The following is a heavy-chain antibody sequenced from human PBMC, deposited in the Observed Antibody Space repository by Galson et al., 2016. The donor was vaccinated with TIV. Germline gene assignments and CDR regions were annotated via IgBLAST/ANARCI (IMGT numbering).Heavy chain of an antibody. CDR1: GFTFSDYW. D-gene: IGHD2-15*01. V-gene: IGHV3-7*03. Sequence: SLRLSCAASGFTFSDYWMTWVRLTPGKGLEWVANIKEDGREEYYVDSVTGRFTVSRDNARNSLFLQMTSLRAEDTAIYYCAREKAVGPALLDFWSQGVPVTVSP. CDR2: IKEDGREE. CDR3: AREKAVGPALLDF. J-gene: IGHJ4*02.